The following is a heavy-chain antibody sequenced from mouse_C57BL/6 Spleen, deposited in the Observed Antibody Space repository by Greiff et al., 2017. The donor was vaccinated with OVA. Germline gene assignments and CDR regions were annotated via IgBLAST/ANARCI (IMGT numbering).Heavy chain of an antibody. J-gene: IGHJ4*01. CDR3: ARGGVWYPSSYAMDY. Sequence: EVQLVESGGGLVKPGGSLKLSCAASGFTFSSYAMSWVRQTPEKRLEWVAPISDGSSYTYSPDNVKGRFTITRANAKNDLYLQMNPLKSEDTAMYYCARGGVWYPSSYAMDYGGQGTSGTVPP. CDR1: GFTFSSYA. V-gene: IGHV5-4*01. CDR2: ISDGSSYT. D-gene: IGHD2-10*02.